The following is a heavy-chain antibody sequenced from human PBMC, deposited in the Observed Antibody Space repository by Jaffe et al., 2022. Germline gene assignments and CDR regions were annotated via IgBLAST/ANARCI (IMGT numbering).Heavy chain of an antibody. Sequence: EVQLVQSGAEVKKPGESLKISCKGSGYSFTSYWIGWVRQMPGKGLEWMGIIYPGDSDTRYSPSFQGQVTISADKSISTAYLQWSSLKASDTAMYYCARRGTDCSSTSCYGRRYNWFDPWGQGTLVTVSS. V-gene: IGHV5-51*03. CDR2: IYPGDSDT. J-gene: IGHJ5*02. CDR3: ARRGTDCSSTSCYGRRYNWFDP. CDR1: GYSFTSYW. D-gene: IGHD2-2*01.